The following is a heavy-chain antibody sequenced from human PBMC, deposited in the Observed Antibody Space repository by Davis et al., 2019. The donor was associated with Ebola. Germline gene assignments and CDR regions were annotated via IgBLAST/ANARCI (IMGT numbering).Heavy chain of an antibody. V-gene: IGHV3-7*01. J-gene: IGHJ4*02. Sequence: PGGSLRLSCAASGFTFSSYSMNWVRQAPGKGLEWVANIKQDGSEKQYVDSVKGRFTISRDNAKNSLYLQVSSLRAEDTAVYYCAKYIGRALDYWGQGTLVTVSS. CDR1: GFTFSSYS. D-gene: IGHD5-12*01. CDR3: AKYIGRALDY. CDR2: IKQDGSEK.